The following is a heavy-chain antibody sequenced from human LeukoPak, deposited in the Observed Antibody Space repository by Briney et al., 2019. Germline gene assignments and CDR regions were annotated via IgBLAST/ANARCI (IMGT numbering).Heavy chain of an antibody. CDR2: INHSGST. J-gene: IGHJ4*02. V-gene: IGHV4-34*01. D-gene: IGHD6-13*01. CDR1: GGSFSGYY. Sequence: PSETLSLTCAVYGGSFSGYYWSWIRQPPGKGLEWIGEINHSGSTNYNPSLKSRVTISVDTSKNQFSLKLSSVTAADTAVYYCARRAASVRYSSSWYRGDYFDYWGQGTLVTVSS. CDR3: ARRAASVRYSSSWYRGDYFDY.